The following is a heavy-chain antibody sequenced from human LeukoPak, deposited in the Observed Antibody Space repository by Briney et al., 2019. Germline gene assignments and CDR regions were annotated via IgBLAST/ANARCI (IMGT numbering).Heavy chain of an antibody. CDR2: IWYDGSNK. D-gene: IGHD3-16*02. CDR3: ARGGVIVFDY. J-gene: IGHJ4*02. V-gene: IGHV3-33*01. Sequence: PGGSLRLSCAASGLSFSNYGMHWVRQAPGKGLEWVAVIWYDGSNKYYTDSVKGRFTISRDNAKNSLYLQMNSLRAEDTGVYYCARGGVIVFDYWGQGTLVTVSS. CDR1: GLSFSNYG.